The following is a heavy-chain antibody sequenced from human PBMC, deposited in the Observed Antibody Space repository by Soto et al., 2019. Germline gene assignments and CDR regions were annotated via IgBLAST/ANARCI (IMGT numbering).Heavy chain of an antibody. J-gene: IGHJ6*02. D-gene: IGHD2-2*01. Sequence: EVQLLESGGGLVQPGGSLRLSCAASGFNFRSYVMSWVRQAPGKGLEWVAGMSGSGGSTYYADSVKGRFTISRDNSKNTLYLEMNSLRAEDTAVYYCAKDREGCGTTKCYLDGMDVWGQGTTVAVSS. V-gene: IGHV3-23*01. CDR2: MSGSGGST. CDR3: AKDREGCGTTKCYLDGMDV. CDR1: GFNFRSYV.